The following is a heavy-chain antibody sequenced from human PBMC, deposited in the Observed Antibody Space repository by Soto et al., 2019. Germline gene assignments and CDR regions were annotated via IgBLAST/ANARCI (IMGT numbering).Heavy chain of an antibody. V-gene: IGHV3-30*18. J-gene: IGHJ6*02. Sequence: QVQLVESGGGVVQPGRSLRLSCAASGFTFSSYGMHWVRQAPGKGLEWVAVISYDGSNKYYADSVKGRFTISRDNSKNTLYLQMNSLRAEDTAVYYCAKGENIVVVPAAIFCYYGMDVWGQGTTVTVSS. D-gene: IGHD2-2*01. CDR2: ISYDGSNK. CDR1: GFTFSSYG. CDR3: AKGENIVVVPAAIFCYYGMDV.